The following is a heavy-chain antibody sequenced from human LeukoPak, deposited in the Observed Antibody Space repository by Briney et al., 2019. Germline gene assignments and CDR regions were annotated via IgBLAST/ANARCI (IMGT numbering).Heavy chain of an antibody. Sequence: SETLSLTCAVYGGSFSGYYWSWIRQPPGKGLEWIGEINHSGSTNYNPSLKSRVTISVDTSKNQFSLKLSSVTAADTAVYYCARDLVVVVAATWHFDLWGRGTLVTVSS. D-gene: IGHD2-15*01. CDR2: INHSGST. J-gene: IGHJ2*01. CDR3: ARDLVVVVAATWHFDL. CDR1: GGSFSGYY. V-gene: IGHV4-34*01.